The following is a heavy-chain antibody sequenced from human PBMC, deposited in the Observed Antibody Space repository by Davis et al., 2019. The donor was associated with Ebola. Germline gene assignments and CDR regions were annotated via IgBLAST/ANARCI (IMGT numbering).Heavy chain of an antibody. Sequence: MPSETLSLTCTVSGGSISNYYWNWIRQSPGKGLEWIGYFYHSGGTNYNPSLKSRVTISIDTSKNQFSLKLSSVTAADTAVYYCARNTKYYYDSSGYYIITYFDYWGQGTLVTVSS. CDR2: FYHSGGT. CDR1: GGSISNYY. D-gene: IGHD3-22*01. CDR3: ARNTKYYYDSSGYYIITYFDY. J-gene: IGHJ4*02. V-gene: IGHV4-59*08.